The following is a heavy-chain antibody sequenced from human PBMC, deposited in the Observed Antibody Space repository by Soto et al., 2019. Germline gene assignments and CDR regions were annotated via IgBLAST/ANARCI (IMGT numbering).Heavy chain of an antibody. CDR2: FYYSGST. Sequence: PSETLSLTCTVSGGSVSSGSYYWSWIRQPPGKGLEWIGYFYYSGSTNYNPSLKRRVTISVDTSKNQFSLKLSSVTAADTAVYYCARDRGSLWFGTIDYWGQGTLVTVSS. D-gene: IGHD3-10*01. J-gene: IGHJ4*01. CDR1: GGSVSSGSYY. CDR3: ARDRGSLWFGTIDY. V-gene: IGHV4-61*01.